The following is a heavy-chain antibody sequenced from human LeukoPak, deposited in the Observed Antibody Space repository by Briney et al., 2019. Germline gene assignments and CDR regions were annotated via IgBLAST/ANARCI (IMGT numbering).Heavy chain of an antibody. CDR1: GGSISSYY. V-gene: IGHV4-59*01. D-gene: IGHD5-24*01. J-gene: IGHJ4*02. CDR2: IYSSGRT. Sequence: SETLSLTCTVSGGSISSYYWSWIRQPPGKGLEWLGYIYSSGRTNYNPSLKSRVTISLDAPKNQFSLKLSSVTPADTAVYYCARARDGYNPFDYWGQGTLVTVSS. CDR3: ARARDGYNPFDY.